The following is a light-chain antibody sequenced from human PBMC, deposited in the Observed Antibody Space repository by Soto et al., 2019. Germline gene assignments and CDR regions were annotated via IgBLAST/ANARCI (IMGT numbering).Light chain of an antibody. V-gene: IGLV1-44*01. CDR1: SSNIGSKT. CDR3: AAWDEGLNVL. Sequence: QSALTQPPSASGTPGQRVTISCSGSSSNIGSKTVNWYQQLPGTAPKLLIYTNDRRPSGVPDRFSASKSGTSASLAISGLQSEDEADYFCAAWDEGLNVLLGGGTKLTVL. J-gene: IGLJ3*02. CDR2: TND.